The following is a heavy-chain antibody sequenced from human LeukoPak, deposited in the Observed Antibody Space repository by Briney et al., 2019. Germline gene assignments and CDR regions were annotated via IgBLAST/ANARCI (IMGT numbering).Heavy chain of an antibody. CDR2: IIPIFGTA. CDR1: GGTFSSHA. D-gene: IGHD2-15*01. Sequence: SVKVSCKASGGTFSSHAISWVRQAPGQGLEWMGGIIPIFGTANYAQKFQGRVTITADESTSTAYMELSSLRSEDTAVYYCAMGLGYCSGGSCYYNWFDPWGQGTLVTVSS. J-gene: IGHJ5*02. V-gene: IGHV1-69*01. CDR3: AMGLGYCSGGSCYYNWFDP.